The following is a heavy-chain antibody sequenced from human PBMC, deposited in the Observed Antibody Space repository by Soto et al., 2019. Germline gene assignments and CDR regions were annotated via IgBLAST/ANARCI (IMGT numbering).Heavy chain of an antibody. Sequence: QVQLVESGGGVVQPGRSLRLSCAASGFTFSRYGMHWVRQAPGKGLQWVAVIWFDGSNKFYADSVTGRLTISRDNSNNMLYLQMNSLRAEDTAVYYCARATNSQFDPWGQGTLVTVSS. D-gene: IGHD1-26*01. CDR3: ARATNSQFDP. J-gene: IGHJ5*02. CDR2: IWFDGSNK. CDR1: GFTFSRYG. V-gene: IGHV3-33*01.